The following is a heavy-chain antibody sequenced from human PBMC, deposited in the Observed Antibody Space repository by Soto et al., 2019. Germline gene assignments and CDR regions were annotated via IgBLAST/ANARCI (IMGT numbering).Heavy chain of an antibody. CDR1: GGTFSSYA. CDR3: ARGARYIYLGATTSFDY. D-gene: IGHD1-26*01. V-gene: IGHV1-69*13. Sequence: ASVKVSCKASGGTFSSYAISWVRQAPGQGLGWMGGIIPIFGTANYAQKFQGRVTITADESTSTAYMELSSLRSEDTAVYYCARGARYIYLGATTSFDYWGQGTLVTVSS. CDR2: IIPIFGTA. J-gene: IGHJ4*02.